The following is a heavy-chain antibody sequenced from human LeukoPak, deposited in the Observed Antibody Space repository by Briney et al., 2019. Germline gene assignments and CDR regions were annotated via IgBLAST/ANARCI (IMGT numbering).Heavy chain of an antibody. J-gene: IGHJ4*02. CDR2: INPSGGSA. V-gene: IGHV1-46*01. CDR1: GYTFTSNY. CDR3: ARDLGLSCSGASCYRLGIDS. Sequence: GASVKVSCKASGYTFTSNYIHYVRQAPGQGLEWMGIINPSGGSATYAQKFQGRVTMTRDTSTSTVYMELSSLRSEDTAAYYCARDLGLSCSGASCYRLGIDSWGQGTLVTVSS. D-gene: IGHD2-2*01.